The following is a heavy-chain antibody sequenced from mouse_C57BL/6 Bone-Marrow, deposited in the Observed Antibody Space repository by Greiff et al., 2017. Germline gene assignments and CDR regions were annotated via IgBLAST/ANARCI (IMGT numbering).Heavy chain of an antibody. CDR1: GYTFTSYW. V-gene: IGHV1-64*01. Sequence: VQLQQPGAELVKPGASVKLSCKASGYTFTSYWMHWVKQRPGQGLEWIGMIHPNSGSTKYNEKFKSKATLTVDKSSSTAYMQLSSLTSEDSAVYYCARGTVFFDYWGQGTTLTVSS. J-gene: IGHJ2*01. CDR3: ARGTVFFDY. CDR2: IHPNSGST. D-gene: IGHD3-3*01.